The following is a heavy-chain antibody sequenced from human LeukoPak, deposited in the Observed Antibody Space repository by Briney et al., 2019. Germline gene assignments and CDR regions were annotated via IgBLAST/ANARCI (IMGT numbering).Heavy chain of an antibody. CDR3: SKPLADNGDH. CDR2: IKTDGSET. Sequence: GGSLRLSCAASGFAFSNYWMHWFRQAPGKGLVWVSRIKTDGSETGYADSVKGRFTISRDNAKNTLYLQMNSLRAEDTAVYYCSKPLADNGDHWGQGTLVTVSS. CDR1: GFAFSNYW. V-gene: IGHV3-74*01. J-gene: IGHJ4*02. D-gene: IGHD1-14*01.